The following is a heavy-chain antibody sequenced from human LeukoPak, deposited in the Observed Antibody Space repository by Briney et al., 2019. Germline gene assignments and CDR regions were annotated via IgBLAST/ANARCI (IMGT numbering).Heavy chain of an antibody. CDR2: IIPIFGTA. V-gene: IGHV1-69*13. J-gene: IGHJ4*02. D-gene: IGHD6-13*01. CDR3: ARKTESIAAAGPYFDY. Sequence: SVKVSCKASGGTFSSYAISWVRQAPGQGLERMGGIIPIFGTANYAQKFQGRVTITADESTSTAYMELSSLRSEDTAVYYCARKTESIAAAGPYFDYWGQGTLVTVSS. CDR1: GGTFSSYA.